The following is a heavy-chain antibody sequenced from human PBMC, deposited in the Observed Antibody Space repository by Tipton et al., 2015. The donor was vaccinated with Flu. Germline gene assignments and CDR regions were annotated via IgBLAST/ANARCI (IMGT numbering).Heavy chain of an antibody. Sequence: GSLRHSCAASGFTFSSYGMHWVRQAPGKGLEWVAFIRYDGSNKYYADSVKGRFTISRDNSKNTLYLQMNSLRAEDTAVYYCVRQLSMLRGVQNAFDIWGQGTMVTVSS. CDR1: GFTFSSYG. CDR2: IRYDGSNK. V-gene: IGHV3-30*02. CDR3: VRQLSMLRGVQNAFDI. J-gene: IGHJ3*02. D-gene: IGHD3-10*01.